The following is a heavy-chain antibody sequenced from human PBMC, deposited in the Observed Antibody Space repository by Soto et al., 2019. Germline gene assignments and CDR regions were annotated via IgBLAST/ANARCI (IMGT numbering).Heavy chain of an antibody. V-gene: IGHV4-59*01. J-gene: IGHJ3*02. D-gene: IGHD6-13*01. Sequence: SETLSLTCTVSGGSISSYYWSWIRQPPGKGLEWIGYIYYSGSTNYNPSLKSRVTISVDTSKDQFSLKLSSVTAADTAVYYCARDTTAEDAFDIWGQGTMVTVSS. CDR3: ARDTTAEDAFDI. CDR1: GGSISSYY. CDR2: IYYSGST.